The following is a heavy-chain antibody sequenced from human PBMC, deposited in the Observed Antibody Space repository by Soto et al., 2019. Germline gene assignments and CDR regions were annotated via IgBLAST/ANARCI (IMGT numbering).Heavy chain of an antibody. CDR1: GDSINSDKYY. CDR2: IYFRGNT. J-gene: IGHJ4*02. D-gene: IGHD3-9*01. V-gene: IGHV4-39*01. CDR3: ARLEGLATISYYFDF. Sequence: QLQLQESGPGLVKPSETLSLTCSVSGDSINSDKYYWGWIRQPPGKGLEWIGSIYFRGNTFYNPSLQTRLTISLDKSTSQFSLKLTSVTAADSAVYFCARLEGLATISYYFDFWGQGALVTVSS.